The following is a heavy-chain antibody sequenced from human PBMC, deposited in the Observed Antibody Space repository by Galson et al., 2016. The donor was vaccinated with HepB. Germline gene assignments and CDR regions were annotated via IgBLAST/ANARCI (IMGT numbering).Heavy chain of an antibody. CDR1: GYDFRNYW. V-gene: IGHV5-51*01. D-gene: IGHD3-16*01. Sequence: QSGAEVKKPGQSLKISCKGSGYDFRNYWIGWARQMPGKGLEWMGFVYPDDSDTKYSPSFQGHVTISVDKSINTVYLKWRSLMASDTAMYYCAIPFPAFGLHGGDYWGQGTLVTVSP. CDR3: AIPFPAFGLHGGDY. J-gene: IGHJ4*02. CDR2: VYPDDSDT.